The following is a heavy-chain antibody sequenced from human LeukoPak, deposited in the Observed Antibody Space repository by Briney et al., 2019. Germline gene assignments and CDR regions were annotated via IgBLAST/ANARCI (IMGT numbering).Heavy chain of an antibody. CDR2: ISGSGGST. D-gene: IGHD2-21*02. CDR3: AKDIVGGGDDY. V-gene: IGHV3-23*01. Sequence: GGSLRLSCAASGFTFSSYAMSWVRQAPGKGLEWVSAISGSGGSTYYADSVKGRFTISRDNAKNSLYLQMNSLRAEDTAVYYCAKDIVGGGDDYWGQGTLVIVSS. J-gene: IGHJ4*02. CDR1: GFTFSSYA.